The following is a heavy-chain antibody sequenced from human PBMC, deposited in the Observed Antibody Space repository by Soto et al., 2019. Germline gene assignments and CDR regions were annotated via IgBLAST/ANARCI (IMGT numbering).Heavy chain of an antibody. CDR3: ARGLADYDFWSGYSHGPRKEDDAFDI. V-gene: IGHV1-18*01. CDR1: GYTFTSYG. D-gene: IGHD3-3*01. J-gene: IGHJ3*02. CDR2: ISAYNGNT. Sequence: ASVKVSCKASGYTFTSYGISWVRQAPGQGLGWMGWISAYNGNTNYAQKLQGRVTMTTDASTSTAYMELRSLRSDDTAVYYCARGLADYDFWSGYSHGPRKEDDAFDIWGQGTMVTVSS.